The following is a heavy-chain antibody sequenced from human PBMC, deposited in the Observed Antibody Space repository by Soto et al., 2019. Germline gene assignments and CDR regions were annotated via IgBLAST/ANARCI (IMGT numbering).Heavy chain of an antibody. Sequence: PGRCMRLSCAAYGFSFSSYAMHWVRQAPGKGLEWVAGISYDGSNKYYADTVKGRFTISRDNSKNTLYLQLNSLRAEDTAVYYCARGVTMIVVVIHQNWYFDLWGRGTLVTVSS. J-gene: IGHJ2*01. V-gene: IGHV3-30-3*01. CDR3: ARGVTMIVVVIHQNWYFDL. D-gene: IGHD3-22*01. CDR2: ISYDGSNK. CDR1: GFSFSSYA.